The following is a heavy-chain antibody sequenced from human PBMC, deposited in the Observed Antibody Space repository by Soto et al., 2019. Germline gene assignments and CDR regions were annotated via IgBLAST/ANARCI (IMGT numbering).Heavy chain of an antibody. D-gene: IGHD3-22*01. CDR3: ARRGADTSDYYPF. CDR1: GGSISSYY. Sequence: SETLSLTCTVSGGSISSYYWSWIRQSPGKGLEWIGYIYYSGSTDYNPSLKSRVTISVDSSKNQFSLKLSSVTAADTAVYYCARRGADTSDYYPFWGQGTLVTVSS. V-gene: IGHV4-59*01. CDR2: IYYSGST. J-gene: IGHJ4*02.